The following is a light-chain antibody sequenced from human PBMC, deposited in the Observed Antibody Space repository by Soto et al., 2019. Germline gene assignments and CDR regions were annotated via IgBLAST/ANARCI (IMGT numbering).Light chain of an antibody. CDR1: SSDVGGYNY. Sequence: SVLTQPASVSGSPGQSITISCTGTSSDVGGYNYVSWYQQHPGKAPKLMIYEVRNRPSGISNRFSGSKSGNTASLTISGLQAEDEADYYCTSYTSSSPYVFXTGTKVTVL. V-gene: IGLV2-14*01. CDR3: TSYTSSSPYV. J-gene: IGLJ1*01. CDR2: EVR.